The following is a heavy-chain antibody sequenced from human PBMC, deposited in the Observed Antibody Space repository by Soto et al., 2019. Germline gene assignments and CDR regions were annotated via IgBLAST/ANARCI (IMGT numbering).Heavy chain of an antibody. CDR2: IYHRGST. CDR1: GYSISSGYY. Sequence: SETLSLTCTVSGYSISSGYYWGWIRQPPGKGLEWIGSIYHRGSTYYNPSLKSRVTISVDTSKNQFSLKLSSVPAADTAVYYCASMQLATYWFDPWGQGTLVTVSS. V-gene: IGHV4-38-2*02. CDR3: ASMQLATYWFDP. D-gene: IGHD6-6*01. J-gene: IGHJ5*02.